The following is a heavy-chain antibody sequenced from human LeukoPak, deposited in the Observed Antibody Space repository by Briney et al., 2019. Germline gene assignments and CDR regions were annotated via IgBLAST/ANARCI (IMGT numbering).Heavy chain of an antibody. CDR3: AKEMRGYYYDSSGYYYEGIHFDY. V-gene: IGHV3-30*18. D-gene: IGHD3-22*01. J-gene: IGHJ4*02. Sequence: GGSLRLSCAASGFTFSSYGMHWVRQAPGKGLEWVAVISYDGSNKYYADSVKGRFTISRDNSKNTLYLQMNSLRAEDTAVYYCAKEMRGYYYDSSGYYYEGIHFDYWGQGSLVTVSA. CDR2: ISYDGSNK. CDR1: GFTFSSYG.